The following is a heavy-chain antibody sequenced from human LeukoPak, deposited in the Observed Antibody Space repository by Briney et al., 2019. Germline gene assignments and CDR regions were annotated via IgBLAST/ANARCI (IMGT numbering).Heavy chain of an antibody. D-gene: IGHD6-13*01. J-gene: IGHJ4*02. CDR3: ARDPGIAAAGTVGYFDF. Sequence: GGSLRLSCAASGFSFSSLRMNWVRQAPGKGLEWVANIKQDGSRIHYVDSVKGRFTISRDNAKNSLYLQMNSLRAEDTAVYYCARDPGIAAAGTVGYFDFWGQGTLVTVSS. CDR2: IKQDGSRI. V-gene: IGHV3-7*01. CDR1: GFSFSSLR.